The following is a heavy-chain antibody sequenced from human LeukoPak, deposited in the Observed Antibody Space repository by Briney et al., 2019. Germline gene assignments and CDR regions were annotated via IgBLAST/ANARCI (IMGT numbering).Heavy chain of an antibody. D-gene: IGHD6-13*01. CDR2: IYPGDSDT. CDR3: ARRGIAATGVAEYFQQ. V-gene: IGHV5-51*01. Sequence: GESLKISCKGSGYSFTSYWIGWARQMPGRGLEWMGFIYPGDSDTRYSPSFQGQVTISADKSISTAYLQWSSLKASDTAMYYCARRGIAATGVAEYFQQWGQGTLVTVSS. J-gene: IGHJ1*01. CDR1: GYSFTSYW.